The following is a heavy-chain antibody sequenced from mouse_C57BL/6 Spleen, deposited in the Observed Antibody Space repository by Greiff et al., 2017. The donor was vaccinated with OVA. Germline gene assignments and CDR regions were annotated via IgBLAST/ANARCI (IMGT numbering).Heavy chain of an antibody. CDR3: ARVRDGYHWYFDV. Sequence: EVQLQESGPGLVKPSQSLSLTCSVTGYSITSGYYWNWIRQFPGNKLEWMGYISYDGSNNYNPSLKNRISITRNTSKNPFFLKLNSVTTEYTATYFCARVRDGYHWYFDVWGTGTTVTVSS. J-gene: IGHJ1*03. CDR2: ISYDGSN. CDR1: GYSITSGYY. V-gene: IGHV3-6*01. D-gene: IGHD2-3*01.